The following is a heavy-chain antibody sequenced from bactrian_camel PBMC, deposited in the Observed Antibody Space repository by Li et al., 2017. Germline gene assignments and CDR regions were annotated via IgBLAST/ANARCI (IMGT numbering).Heavy chain of an antibody. CDR1: GETIRSYT. D-gene: IGHD2*01. V-gene: IGHV3S55*01. Sequence: HVQLVESGGGSVQAGGSLRLSCAASGETIRSYTIAWFRQAPGKEREGVAATDRDGSPTYAESVKGRFTISRDNAKNTLYLRMNSLEPEDTALYYCAVQAGASQSGGYYLRPIEYNYWGQGTQFTVS. J-gene: IGHJ4*01. CDR2: TDRDGSP. CDR3: AVQAGASQSGGYYLRPIEYNY.